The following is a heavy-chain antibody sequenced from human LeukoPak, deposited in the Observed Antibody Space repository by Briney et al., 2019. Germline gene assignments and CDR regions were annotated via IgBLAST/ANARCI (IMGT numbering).Heavy chain of an antibody. D-gene: IGHD3-22*01. CDR2: TSYDGSNK. V-gene: IGHV3-30*18. CDR1: GFTFSSYG. J-gene: IGHJ4*02. Sequence: GALRLSCAASGFTFSSYGMHWVRQAPGKGLEWVAVTSYDGSNKYYADSVKGRFTISRDNSKNTLYLQMNSLRAEDTAVYYCAKGGYYDSSGYSDNFDYWGQGTLVTVSS. CDR3: AKGGYYDSSGYSDNFDY.